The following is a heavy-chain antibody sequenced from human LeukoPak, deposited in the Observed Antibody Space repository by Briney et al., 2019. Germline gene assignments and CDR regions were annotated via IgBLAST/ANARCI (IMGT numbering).Heavy chain of an antibody. CDR3: ARDMKQWLVDAFDI. D-gene: IGHD6-19*01. CDR1: GYSFTNYG. CDR2: ISPYNGNA. J-gene: IGHJ3*02. Sequence: ASVKVSCKASGYSFTNYGISWGRQAPGQGLEWMGWISPYNGNANYAQNFQGRVTLTADTSTTTACMDLTNLSSDDTAVYYCARDMKQWLVDAFDIWGQGTMVTVSS. V-gene: IGHV1-18*01.